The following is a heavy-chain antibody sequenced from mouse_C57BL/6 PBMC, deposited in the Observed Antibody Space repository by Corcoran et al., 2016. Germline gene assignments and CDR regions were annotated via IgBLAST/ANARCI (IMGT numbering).Heavy chain of an antibody. CDR2: IYPGDGDT. Sequence: QVQLQQSGAELVKPGASVKISCKASGYAFSSYWMNWVKQRPGKGLEWIGQIYPGDGDTNYNGKFKGKATLTADKSSSTAYMQLSSLTSEDSAVYFCARCSVYYDYDYFDYWGQGTTLTVSS. D-gene: IGHD2-4*01. CDR1: GYAFSSYW. CDR3: ARCSVYYDYDYFDY. V-gene: IGHV1-80*01. J-gene: IGHJ2*01.